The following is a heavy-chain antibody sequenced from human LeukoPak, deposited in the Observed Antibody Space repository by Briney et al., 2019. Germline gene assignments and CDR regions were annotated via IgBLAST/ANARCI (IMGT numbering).Heavy chain of an antibody. CDR1: GFTFSSYA. Sequence: GGSLRLSCAASGFTFSSYAMSWVRQAPGKGLEWVSVIYSGGSTYYADSVKGRFTISRDNSKNTLYLQMNSLRAEDTAVYYCARDSPPGSGSYSLNWGQGTLVTVSS. V-gene: IGHV3-53*01. J-gene: IGHJ4*02. CDR3: ARDSPPGSGSYSLN. CDR2: IYSGGST. D-gene: IGHD3-10*01.